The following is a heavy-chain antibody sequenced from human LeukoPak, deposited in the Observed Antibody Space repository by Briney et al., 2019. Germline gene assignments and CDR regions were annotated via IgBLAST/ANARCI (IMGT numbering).Heavy chain of an antibody. CDR3: ARGRPKVPYDFWSGYTGGEFDY. CDR1: GGSFSGYY. J-gene: IGHJ4*02. CDR2: INHCGST. D-gene: IGHD3-3*01. V-gene: IGHV4-34*01. Sequence: PSETLSLTCAVYGGSFSGYYWSWIRQPPGKGLEWIGEINHCGSTNYNPSLKSRVTISVDTSKNQFSLKLSSVTAADTAVYYCARGRPKVPYDFWSGYTGGEFDYWGQGTLVTVSS.